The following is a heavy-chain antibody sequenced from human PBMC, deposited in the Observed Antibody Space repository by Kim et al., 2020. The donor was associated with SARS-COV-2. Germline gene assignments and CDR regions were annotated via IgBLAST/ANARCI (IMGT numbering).Heavy chain of an antibody. CDR3: AREIRSYDILTGYYNYFDY. CDR1: GGSISSGGYY. J-gene: IGHJ4*02. V-gene: IGHV4-31*03. CDR2: IYYSGST. Sequence: SETLSLTCTVSGGSISSGGYYWSWIRQHPGKGLEWIGYIYYSGSTYYNPSLKSRVTISVDTSKNQFSLKLSSVTAADTAVYYCAREIRSYDILTGYYNYFDYWGQGTLVTVSS. D-gene: IGHD3-9*01.